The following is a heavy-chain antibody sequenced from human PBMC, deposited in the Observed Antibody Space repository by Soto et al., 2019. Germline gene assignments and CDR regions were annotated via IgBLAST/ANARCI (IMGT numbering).Heavy chain of an antibody. J-gene: IGHJ4*02. CDR3: ARQIDCGGDCYTFDY. D-gene: IGHD2-21*02. V-gene: IGHV4-59*08. CDR1: GGSISIYY. Sequence: SDTLSLTCTVSGGSISIYYWSWIRQPPGKGLEWIGYIYYSGSTNYNPSLKSRVTISVDTSKNQFSLKLSSVTAADTAVYYCARQIDCGGDCYTFDYWGQGTLVTVSS. CDR2: IYYSGST.